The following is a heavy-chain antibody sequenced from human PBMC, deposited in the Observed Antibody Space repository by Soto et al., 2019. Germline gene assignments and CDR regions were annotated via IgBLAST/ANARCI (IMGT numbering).Heavy chain of an antibody. CDR2: ISGTGFTT. CDR3: ARGGVY. Sequence: PGESLRLSWAASGFTFSNYDMNWVRQAPGGGLEWIAFISGTGFTTYYADSAWPRFTISRDNSQSALFLQMDSLTVDDSGIYFCARGGVYWGKVLPVTVSS. J-gene: IGHJ4*02. V-gene: IGHV3-48*03. D-gene: IGHD2-8*01. CDR1: GFTFSNYD.